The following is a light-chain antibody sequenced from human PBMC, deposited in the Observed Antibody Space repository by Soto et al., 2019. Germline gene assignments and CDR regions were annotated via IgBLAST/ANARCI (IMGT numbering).Light chain of an antibody. CDR3: QQYAKAPLT. CDR1: ERMSNW. CDR2: DAS. J-gene: IGKJ1*01. V-gene: IGKV1-5*01. Sequence: DLQMTQSPSTLSASVGDRVTITCRASERMSNWLAWYQQRPGKAPRLLISDASTLESGVPSRFSGSGSGTEFTLTISRLEPEDFAVYYCQQYAKAPLTFGQGTKVEMK.